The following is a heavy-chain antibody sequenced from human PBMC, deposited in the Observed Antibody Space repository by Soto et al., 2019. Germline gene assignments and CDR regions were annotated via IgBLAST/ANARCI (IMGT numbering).Heavy chain of an antibody. V-gene: IGHV4-59*11. CDR3: ARGYCSGGNCYRFNFDY. CDR2: FYYSGST. CDR1: GGSISSHY. Sequence: SETLSLTRTVSGGSISSHYWSWIRQSPGKGLEWIGYFYYSGSTNYNPSLKSRFTISVDASKNQFSLKLSSVTAADTAVYYCARGYCSGGNCYRFNFDYWGQGTLVTVSS. J-gene: IGHJ4*02. D-gene: IGHD2-15*01.